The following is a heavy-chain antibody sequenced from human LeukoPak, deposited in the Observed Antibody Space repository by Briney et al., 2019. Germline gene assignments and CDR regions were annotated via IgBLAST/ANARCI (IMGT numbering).Heavy chain of an antibody. Sequence: GASVKVSCKASGYTFTGYHMHWVRQAPGQGLEWMGWINPNSGGTNYAQKFQGRVTMTRDTSISTAYMELSRLRSDDTAVYYCARDHGPEMATIPGYWGQGTLVTVSS. J-gene: IGHJ4*02. CDR1: GYTFTGYH. CDR2: INPNSGGT. D-gene: IGHD5-24*01. CDR3: ARDHGPEMATIPGY. V-gene: IGHV1-2*02.